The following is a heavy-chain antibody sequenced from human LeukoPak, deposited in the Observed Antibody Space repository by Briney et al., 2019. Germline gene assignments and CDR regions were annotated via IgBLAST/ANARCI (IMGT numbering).Heavy chain of an antibody. D-gene: IGHD1-26*01. CDR3: ARDGGLLRGYYYGMDV. Sequence: PGGSLRLSCAASGFTFSSYGMHWVRQAPGKGLEWVAFIRYDGSNKYYADSVKGRFTISRDNSKNTLYLQMNSLRAEDTAVYYCARDGGLLRGYYYGMDVWGQGTTVTVSS. CDR1: GFTFSSYG. J-gene: IGHJ6*02. CDR2: IRYDGSNK. V-gene: IGHV3-30*02.